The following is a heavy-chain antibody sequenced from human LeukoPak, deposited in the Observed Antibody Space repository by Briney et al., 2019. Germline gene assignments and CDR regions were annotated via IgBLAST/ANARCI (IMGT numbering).Heavy chain of an antibody. CDR3: ARVPDLRPRGCFDL. CDR2: INHSGST. D-gene: IGHD2-2*01. Sequence: SETLSLTCAVYGGSFSGYYWSWIRQPPGKGLEWIGEINHSGSTNYDPSLKSRVTISVDTSKNQFSLKLSSVTAADTAVYYCARVPDLRPRGCFDLWGRGTLVTVSS. CDR1: GGSFSGYY. J-gene: IGHJ2*01. V-gene: IGHV4-34*01.